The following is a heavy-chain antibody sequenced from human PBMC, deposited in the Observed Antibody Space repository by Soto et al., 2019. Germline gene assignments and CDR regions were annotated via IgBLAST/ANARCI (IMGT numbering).Heavy chain of an antibody. CDR2: IYYSGST. D-gene: IGHD3-9*01. V-gene: IGHV4-59*01. CDR1: GGSISSYY. CDR3: ARDRYFDSFAY. J-gene: IGHJ4*02. Sequence: SETLSLTCTVSGGSISSYYWSWIRQPPGKGLEWIGYIYYSGSTNYNPSLKSRVTISVDTSKNQFSLKLSSVTAADTAVYYCARDRYFDSFAYWGQGTLVTVSS.